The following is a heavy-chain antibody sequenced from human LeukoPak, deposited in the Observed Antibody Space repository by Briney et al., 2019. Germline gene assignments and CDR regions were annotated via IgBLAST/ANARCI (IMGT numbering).Heavy chain of an antibody. CDR1: AFTFSSYE. V-gene: IGHV3-48*03. Sequence: GGSLRLSCAASAFTFSSYEMNWVRQAPGKGLEWISYISSSGDTIYYADSVKGRFTISRDNAKNSLYLQMNSLRAEDTALYYCARNWANRYFNYWGQGTLVTVSS. CDR3: ARNWANRYFNY. D-gene: IGHD2-8*01. CDR2: ISSSGDTI. J-gene: IGHJ4*02.